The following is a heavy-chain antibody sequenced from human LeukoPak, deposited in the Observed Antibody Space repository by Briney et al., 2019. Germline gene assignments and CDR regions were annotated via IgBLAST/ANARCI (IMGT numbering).Heavy chain of an antibody. V-gene: IGHV1-69*01. Sequence: SVKVSCKASGGTFNSYTISWVRQAPGQGLQWMGGVIPIFGTANYAQKFQGRVTITADESTSTAYLELSSLRSEDTAVYYCASNPTYYYDSSGYYHFDYWGQGTLVTVSS. CDR3: ASNPTYYYDSSGYYHFDY. CDR2: VIPIFGTA. CDR1: GGTFNSYT. J-gene: IGHJ4*02. D-gene: IGHD3-22*01.